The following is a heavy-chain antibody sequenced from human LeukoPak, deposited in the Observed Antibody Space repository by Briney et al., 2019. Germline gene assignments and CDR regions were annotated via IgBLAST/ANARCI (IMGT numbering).Heavy chain of an antibody. J-gene: IGHJ4*02. Sequence: GGSLRLSCAASGFTFSSYGMHWVRQAPGKGLEWVAVIWYDGSNKYYADSVKGRFTISRDNSKNTLYLQMNSLRAEDTAVYYCAKEGTMIVVGDFDYWGQGTLVTVSS. CDR1: GFTFSSYG. CDR2: IWYDGSNK. CDR3: AKEGTMIVVGDFDY. D-gene: IGHD3-22*01. V-gene: IGHV3-33*06.